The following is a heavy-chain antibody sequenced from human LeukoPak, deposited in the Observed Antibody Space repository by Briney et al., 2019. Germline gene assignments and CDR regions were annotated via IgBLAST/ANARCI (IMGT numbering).Heavy chain of an antibody. J-gene: IGHJ5*02. D-gene: IGHD2-15*01. Sequence: PGESLKISCKGSGYSINNYWIAWVRQIPGKGLEWMGIIYPADSDIRYSPSFQGQVTISADKSISTAYLQWNSLKASDTAMYYCARQEYCSGASCYTWFDPWGQGTLVTVSS. CDR2: IYPADSDI. CDR3: ARQEYCSGASCYTWFDP. V-gene: IGHV5-51*01. CDR1: GYSINNYW.